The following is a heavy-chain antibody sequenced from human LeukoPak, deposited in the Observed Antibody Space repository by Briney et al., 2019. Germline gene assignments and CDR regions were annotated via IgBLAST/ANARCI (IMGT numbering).Heavy chain of an antibody. Sequence: SVKVSCKASGGTFSSYAIGWVRQAPGQGLEWMGRIIPILGIANYAQKFRGRVTITADKSTSTAYMELSSLRSEDTAVYYCATGGSYLDYWGQGTLVTVSS. CDR2: IIPILGIA. CDR1: GGTFSSYA. V-gene: IGHV1-69*04. CDR3: ATGGSYLDY. J-gene: IGHJ4*02. D-gene: IGHD3-10*01.